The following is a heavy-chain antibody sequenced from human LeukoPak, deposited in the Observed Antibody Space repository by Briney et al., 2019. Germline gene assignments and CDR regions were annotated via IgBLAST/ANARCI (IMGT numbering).Heavy chain of an antibody. Sequence: GGSLRLSRAASGFTFSIYAMSWVRQAPGKGLEWVSAISGSGGSTYYADSVKGRFTISRDNSKNTLYLQMNSLRAEDTAVYYCAKDQYIGSYYYFDYWGQGTLVTVSS. D-gene: IGHD1-26*01. CDR3: AKDQYIGSYYYFDY. J-gene: IGHJ4*02. V-gene: IGHV3-23*01. CDR2: ISGSGGST. CDR1: GFTFSIYA.